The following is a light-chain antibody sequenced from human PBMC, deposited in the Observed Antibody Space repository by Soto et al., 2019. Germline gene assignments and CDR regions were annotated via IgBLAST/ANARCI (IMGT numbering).Light chain of an antibody. V-gene: IGLV4-69*01. CDR1: SGHSSYT. Sequence: QPVLTQSPSASASLGASVKLTCTLSSGHSSYTIAWHQQQPETGPRYLMKLNTDGSHSRGDGIPDRFSGSRSGAERYLTISSLQSEDEADYYCQTWGAGIVVFGGGTKLTVL. J-gene: IGLJ2*01. CDR2: LNTDGSH. CDR3: QTWGAGIVV.